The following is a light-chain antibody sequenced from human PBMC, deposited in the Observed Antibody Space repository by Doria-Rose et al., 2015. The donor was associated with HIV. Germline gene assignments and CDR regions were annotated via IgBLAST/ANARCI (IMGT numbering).Light chain of an antibody. CDR3: QSYDSSLSGYV. CDR1: SSNIGAGYD. V-gene: IGLV1-40*01. J-gene: IGLJ1*01. Sequence: QTVVTQEPSVSEAPGQRVTISCTGSSSNIGAGYDVHWYQQLPGTAPTLLIYGNINRPSGVPDRISGSKSGTSASLAITGLQAEDEAGYYCQSYDSSLSGYVFGTGTKVTVL. CDR2: GNI.